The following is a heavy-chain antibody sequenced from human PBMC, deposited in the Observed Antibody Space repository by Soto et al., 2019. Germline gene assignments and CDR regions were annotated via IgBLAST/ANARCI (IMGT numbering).Heavy chain of an antibody. D-gene: IGHD3-3*01. CDR2: IYYSGST. CDR1: GGSISSYY. J-gene: IGHJ6*03. V-gene: IGHV4-59*08. CDR3: ARRKRITIFEDYYYYMDV. Sequence: SETLSLTCTVSGGSISSYYWSWIRQPPGKGLEWIGYIYYSGSTNYNPSLKSRVTISVDTSKNQFSLKLSSVTAADTAVYYCARRKRITIFEDYYYYMDVWGKGTTVTVSS.